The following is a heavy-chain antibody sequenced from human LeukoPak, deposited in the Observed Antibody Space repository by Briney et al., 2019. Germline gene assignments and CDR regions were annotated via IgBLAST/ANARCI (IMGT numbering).Heavy chain of an antibody. D-gene: IGHD3-10*01. CDR2: ISYDGSKK. J-gene: IGHJ4*02. CDR3: ARDFGAGWEEPKYSFDY. CDR1: GFTFSSYP. V-gene: IGHV3-30-3*01. Sequence: GGSLRLSCAASGFTFSSYPLHWVRQVPGKGLEWVAVISYDGSKKYYADSVKGRFTISRDNSKNTLYLQMNSLKPEDTAVYYCARDFGAGWEEPKYSFDYWGQGILVTVSS.